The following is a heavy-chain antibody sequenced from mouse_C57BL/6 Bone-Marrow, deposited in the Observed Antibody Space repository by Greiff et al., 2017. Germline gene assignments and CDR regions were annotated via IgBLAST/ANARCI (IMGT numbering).Heavy chain of an antibody. Sequence: VQLQQSGPELVKPGASVKISCKASGYTFTDYYINWVKQRPGQGLEWIGWIFPGSGSTYYNEQFKGKATLTVDKSSSTAYMLLSSLTSEDSAVYFCARWRWVLPHYYAMDYWGQGTSVTVSA. CDR1: GYTFTDYY. CDR2: IFPGSGST. J-gene: IGHJ4*01. CDR3: ARWRWVLPHYYAMDY. D-gene: IGHD2-3*01. V-gene: IGHV1-75*01.